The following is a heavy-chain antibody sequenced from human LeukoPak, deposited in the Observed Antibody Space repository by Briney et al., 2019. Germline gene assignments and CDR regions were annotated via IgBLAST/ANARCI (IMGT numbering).Heavy chain of an antibody. V-gene: IGHV4-34*01. CDR3: ARVLKGSSWYGRTWGFDP. CDR2: INRSGST. J-gene: IGHJ5*02. Sequence: SETLSLTCAVYGGSFSGYYWSWIRQPPGKGLEWIGEINRSGSTNYNPSLKSRVTISVDTSKNQFSLKLSSVTAADTAVYYCARVLKGSSWYGRTWGFDPWGQGTLVTVSS. CDR1: GGSFSGYY. D-gene: IGHD6-13*01.